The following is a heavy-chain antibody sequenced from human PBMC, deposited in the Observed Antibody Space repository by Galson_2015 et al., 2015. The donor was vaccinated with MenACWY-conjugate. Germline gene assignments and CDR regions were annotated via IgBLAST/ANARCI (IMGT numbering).Heavy chain of an antibody. J-gene: IGHJ4*02. V-gene: IGHV3-74*01. D-gene: IGHD2-21*01. CDR3: GRPHSTGHYCVDY. CDR1: GSTLTSDW. Sequence: SLRLSCADSGSTLTSDWMHWVRQAPGKGLEWVSRINRDGRSTSYADFVKGRFTVSRDSAKKTLYLEMTSLRVEDTAVYYCGRPHSTGHYCVDYWGRGTLVTVSS. CDR2: INRDGRST.